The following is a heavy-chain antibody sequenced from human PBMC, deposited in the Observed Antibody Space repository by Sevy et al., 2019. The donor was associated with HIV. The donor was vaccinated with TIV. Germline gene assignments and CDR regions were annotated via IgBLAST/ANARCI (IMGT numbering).Heavy chain of an antibody. V-gene: IGHV3-21*01. Sequence: GGSLRLSCAASGFTFSDYNMNWVRQAPGKGLEWVSSISSISNYIYYADSVKGRFTISRDNAKKSLNLQMNSLRAEDTAVYYCARETSSFGEGIYYGMDVWGQGTTVTVSS. J-gene: IGHJ6*02. CDR2: ISSISNYI. D-gene: IGHD3-10*01. CDR1: GFTFSDYN. CDR3: ARETSSFGEGIYYGMDV.